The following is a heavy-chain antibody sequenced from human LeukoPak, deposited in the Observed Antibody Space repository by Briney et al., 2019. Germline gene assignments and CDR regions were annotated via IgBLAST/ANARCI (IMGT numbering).Heavy chain of an antibody. CDR1: GFTFSNTY. V-gene: IGHV3-53*01. CDR3: ASPDYYDSSGYYY. J-gene: IGHJ4*02. D-gene: IGHD3-22*01. Sequence: GGSLRLSCAASGFTFSNTYMSWVRQAPGKGLEWVSVIYSGGSTYYVDSVKGRFTISRDNSKNTLYLQMNSLRAEDTAVYYCASPDYYDSSGYYYWGQGTLVTVSS. CDR2: IYSGGST.